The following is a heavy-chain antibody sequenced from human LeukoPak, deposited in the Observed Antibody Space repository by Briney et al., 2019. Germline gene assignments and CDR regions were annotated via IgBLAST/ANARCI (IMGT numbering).Heavy chain of an antibody. CDR2: VSAYNGNT. CDR3: ARGPLSGSYGDY. Sequence: ASVKVSCKXSGYSFTSYGISWVRQAPRQGLEWMGWVSAYNGNTDYAQKFQGRVTMTTDTSTTTAYMELRSLKSDDTAVYYCARGPLSGSYGDYWGQGTLVTVSS. CDR1: GYSFTSYG. J-gene: IGHJ4*02. D-gene: IGHD1-26*01. V-gene: IGHV1-18*01.